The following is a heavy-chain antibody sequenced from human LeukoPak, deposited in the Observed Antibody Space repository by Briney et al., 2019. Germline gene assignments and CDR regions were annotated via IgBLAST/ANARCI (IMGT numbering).Heavy chain of an antibody. D-gene: IGHD6-19*01. CDR1: GFTFSRHW. J-gene: IGHJ4*02. CDR2: MNQDGSAI. CDR3: ARTVPGHPDDYFDY. Sequence: PGGSLRLSCAASGFTFSRHWMSWVRQAPGKRLEQVAHMNQDGSAIYSIDSVKGRFTISRDNDRNSLYLQMNGLTVADTAVYYCARTVPGHPDDYFDYWGQGTLVTVSS. V-gene: IGHV3-7*01.